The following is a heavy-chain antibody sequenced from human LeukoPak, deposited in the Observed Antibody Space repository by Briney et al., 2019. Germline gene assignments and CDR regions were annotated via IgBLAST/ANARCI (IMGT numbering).Heavy chain of an antibody. CDR3: AKAYTSGTYYLYFDY. V-gene: IGHV3-23*01. CDR2: ISGSGGST. J-gene: IGHJ4*02. Sequence: QTGGSLRLSRAASGFTFSSYAMSWVRQAPGKGLEWVSAISGSGGSTYYADSVKGRFTISRDNSKNTLYLQLNSLSAEDTAVYYCAKAYTSGTYYLYFDYWGQGTLVTVSS. CDR1: GFTFSSYA. D-gene: IGHD1-26*01.